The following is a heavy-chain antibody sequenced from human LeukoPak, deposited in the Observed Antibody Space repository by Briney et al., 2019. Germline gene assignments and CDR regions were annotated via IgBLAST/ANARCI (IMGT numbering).Heavy chain of an antibody. J-gene: IGHJ4*02. V-gene: IGHV3-30*02. CDR1: GFTFSSYG. CDR2: IRYDGSNK. Sequence: GGSLRLSCAASGFTFSSYGMHWVRQAPGKGLEWVAFIRYDGSNKYYADSVKGRFTISRDNSKNTLYLQMNSLRAEDTAVYYCAKDPHSTVTTHFDYWGQGTLVTVSS. D-gene: IGHD4-11*01. CDR3: AKDPHSTVTTHFDY.